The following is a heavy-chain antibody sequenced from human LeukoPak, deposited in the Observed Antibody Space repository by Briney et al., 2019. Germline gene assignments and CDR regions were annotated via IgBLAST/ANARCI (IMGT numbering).Heavy chain of an antibody. CDR2: ISAYNGNT. CDR1: GDTFTGHY. J-gene: IGHJ4*02. Sequence: ASVKVSCKASGDTFTGHYLYWLRQAPGQGLEWMGWISAYNGNTNYAQKLQGRVTMTTDTSTSTAYMELRSLRSDDTAVYYCAREEGYYGSGSPTADYWGQGTLVTVSS. D-gene: IGHD3-10*01. CDR3: AREEGYYGSGSPTADY. V-gene: IGHV1-18*04.